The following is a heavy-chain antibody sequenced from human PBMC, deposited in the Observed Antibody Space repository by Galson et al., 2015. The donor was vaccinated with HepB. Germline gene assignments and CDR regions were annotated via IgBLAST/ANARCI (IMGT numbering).Heavy chain of an antibody. CDR1: GGSLNINA. Sequence: SVKVSCKAPGGSLNINAFTWLRQAPGHGLEWMGGIIPILGITNYAQRFQGRVAITADKSTSTVYMDLRSLTSEDTAVYYCARDARRYSYGSGTFPYRFDFWGQGTLVAVSS. V-gene: IGHV1-69*10. CDR3: ARDARRYSYGSGTFPYRFDF. CDR2: IIPILGIT. D-gene: IGHD3-10*01. J-gene: IGHJ4*02.